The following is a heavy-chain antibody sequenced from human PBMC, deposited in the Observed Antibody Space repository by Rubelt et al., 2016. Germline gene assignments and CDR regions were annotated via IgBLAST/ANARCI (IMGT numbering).Heavy chain of an antibody. CDR1: GFTVSSNY. V-gene: IGHV3-23*04. J-gene: IGHJ4*02. CDR2: ISGTGDAT. CDR3: AKGWFGTVGDY. Sequence: EVQLVESGGGLIQPGGSLRLSCAASGFTVSSNYMSWVRQAPGKGLEWVSTISGTGDATYYADSVKDRFTISRDNCKSTLHLHMINLRAGETAIYYWAKGWFGTVGDYWGQGTLVTVSS. D-gene: IGHD3-10*01.